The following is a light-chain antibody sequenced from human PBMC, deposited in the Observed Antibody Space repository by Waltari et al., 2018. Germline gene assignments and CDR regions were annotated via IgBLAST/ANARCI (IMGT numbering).Light chain of an antibody. Sequence: QALVTQDPSLTVSPGETVTLTCGPTSGVVYTIPYPYWFQQKPGQAPRTLISDTTNRHSWTPARFSGSLLGGKAALTLSGAQPEDAAVYICLLSFSGARPVFGGGTKLTVL. CDR2: DTT. CDR3: LLSFSGARPV. V-gene: IGLV7-46*01. CDR1: SGVVYTIPY. J-gene: IGLJ3*02.